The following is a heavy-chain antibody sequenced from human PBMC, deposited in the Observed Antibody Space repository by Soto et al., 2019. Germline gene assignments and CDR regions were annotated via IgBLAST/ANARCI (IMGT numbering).Heavy chain of an antibody. CDR1: GGSISSYY. Sequence: PSETLSLTCTVSGGSISSYYWSWIRQPPGKGLEWIGYIYYSGSTNYNPSLKSRVTISVDTSKNQFSLKLSSVTAADTAVYYCARDLWGYCGTASTPMDARGQETTVTISS. CDR2: IYYSGST. V-gene: IGHV4-59*01. CDR3: ARDLWGYCGTASTPMDA. D-gene: IGHD2-2*01. J-gene: IGHJ6*02.